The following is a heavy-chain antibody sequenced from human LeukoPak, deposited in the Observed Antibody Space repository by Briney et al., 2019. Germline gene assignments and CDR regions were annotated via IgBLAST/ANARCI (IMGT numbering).Heavy chain of an antibody. CDR3: AKDRGYYQ. J-gene: IGHJ4*02. Sequence: PGGSLRLSCAASGFTFSSYAMSWVRQAPGKGLEWVSSITTSGGSTSYADSVKGRFTISRDNSKNTLYLQMNSLRAEDTAVYYCAKDRGYYQWGQGTLVTVSS. V-gene: IGHV3-23*01. CDR2: ITTSGGST. CDR1: GFTFSSYA. D-gene: IGHD3-22*01.